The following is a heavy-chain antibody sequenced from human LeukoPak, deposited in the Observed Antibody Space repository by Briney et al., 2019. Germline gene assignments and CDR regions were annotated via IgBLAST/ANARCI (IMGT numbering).Heavy chain of an antibody. CDR3: ARDKTMYSSSWYAHLQPGTDAFDI. CDR2: IKQDGSEK. V-gene: IGHV3-7*01. J-gene: IGHJ3*02. Sequence: GGSLRLSCAASGFTFSSYWMSWVRQASGKGLEWVANIKQDGSEKYYVDSVKGRFTISRDNAKNSLYLQMNSLRAEDTAVYYCARDKTMYSSSWYAHLQPGTDAFDIWGQGTMVTVSS. CDR1: GFTFSSYW. D-gene: IGHD6-13*01.